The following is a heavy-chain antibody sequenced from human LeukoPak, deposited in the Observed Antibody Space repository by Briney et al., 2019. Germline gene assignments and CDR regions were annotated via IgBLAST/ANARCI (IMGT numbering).Heavy chain of an antibody. CDR1: GYTFTGKY. CDR3: ARESTVAGAFDI. V-gene: IGHV1-2*02. Sequence: GASVKVSCKASGYTFTGKYMHWVRQAPGQGFEWMGWINPNSAGTNYAQKFQGRVTMTRDTSISTAYMELSRLRSDDTAVYYCARESTVAGAFDIWGQGTMVTVSS. J-gene: IGHJ3*02. D-gene: IGHD6-19*01. CDR2: INPNSAGT.